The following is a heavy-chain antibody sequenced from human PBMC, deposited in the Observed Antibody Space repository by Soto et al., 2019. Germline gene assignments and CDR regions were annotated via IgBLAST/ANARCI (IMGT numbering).Heavy chain of an antibody. CDR2: ITSGSGVT. V-gene: IGHV3-21*01. D-gene: IGHD1-26*01. CDR1: GLRFTSYG. Sequence: EVQLVESGGGLVKPGESLRLSCVASGLRFTSYGMSWVRQAPGRGLEWVSSITSGSGVTFYADSVKGRFTISRDNAKNSLHLQMNSLRDEDTAVYYCTTYTGTYRDYWGLGTLVTVSS. CDR3: TTYTGTYRDY. J-gene: IGHJ4*02.